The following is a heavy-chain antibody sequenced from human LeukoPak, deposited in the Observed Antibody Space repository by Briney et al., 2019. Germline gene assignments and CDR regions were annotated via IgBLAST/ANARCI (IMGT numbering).Heavy chain of an antibody. D-gene: IGHD3-16*01. CDR2: ISSSGSTI. V-gene: IGHV3-11*04. CDR1: GFTFSDYY. CDR3: ASGKQGETNYFDY. Sequence: GGSLRLSCAASGFTFSDYYMSWIRQAPGKGLEWVSYISSSGSTIYYADSVKGRFTISRDNAKNSPYLQMNSLRAEDTAVYYCASGKQGETNYFDYWGQGTLVTVSS. J-gene: IGHJ4*02.